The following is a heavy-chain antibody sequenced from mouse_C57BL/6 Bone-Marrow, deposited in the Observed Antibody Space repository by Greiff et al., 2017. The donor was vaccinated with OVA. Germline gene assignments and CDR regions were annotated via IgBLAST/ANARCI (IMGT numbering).Heavy chain of an antibody. V-gene: IGHV1-54*01. J-gene: IGHJ2*01. D-gene: IGHD1-1*01. CDR3: ARENYYGSMTDY. CDR2: INPGSGGT. CDR1: GYAFTNYL. Sequence: VQLQQSGAELVRPGTSVKVSCKASGYAFTNYLIEWVKQRPGQGLEWIGVINPGSGGTNYNEKFKGKATLTADKSSSTAYMQLSSLTSEDSAVYFCARENYYGSMTDYWGQGTTLTVSS.